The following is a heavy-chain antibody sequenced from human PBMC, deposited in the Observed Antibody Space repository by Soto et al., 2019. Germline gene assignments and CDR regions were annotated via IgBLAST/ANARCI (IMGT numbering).Heavy chain of an antibody. V-gene: IGHV3-30-3*01. CDR1: GFTFSSYA. D-gene: IGHD3-10*01. CDR3: ARASITDYFDY. Sequence: GGSLRLSCAASGFTFSSYAMHWVRQAPGKGLEWVAVISYDGSNKYYADSVKGRFTISRDNSKNTLYLQMNSLRAEDTAVYYCARASITDYFDYWGQGT. CDR2: ISYDGSNK. J-gene: IGHJ4*02.